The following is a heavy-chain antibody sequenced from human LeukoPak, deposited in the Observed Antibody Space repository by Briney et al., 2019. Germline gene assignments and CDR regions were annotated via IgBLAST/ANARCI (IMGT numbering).Heavy chain of an antibody. CDR3: ARDWRYYDILTGYSYYFDY. CDR1: GYTFTSYG. J-gene: IGHJ4*02. Sequence: GASVKFSCKASGYTFTSYGISWVRQAPGQGLEWMGWISAYNGNTNYAQKLQGRVTMTTDTSTSTAYMELRSLRSDDTAVYYCARDWRYYDILTGYSYYFDYWGQGTLVTVSS. D-gene: IGHD3-9*01. V-gene: IGHV1-18*01. CDR2: ISAYNGNT.